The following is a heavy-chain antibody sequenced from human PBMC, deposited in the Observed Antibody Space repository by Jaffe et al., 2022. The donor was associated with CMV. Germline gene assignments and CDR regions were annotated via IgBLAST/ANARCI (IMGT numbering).Heavy chain of an antibody. V-gene: IGHV4-39*01. Sequence: QLQLQESGPGLVKPSETLSLTCTVSGGSISSSSYYWGWIRQPPGKGLEWIGSIYYSGSTYYNPSLKSRVTISVDTSKNQFSLKLSSVTAADTAVYYCARPRYPGGLSLYYFDYWGQGTLVTVSS. CDR2: IYYSGST. CDR1: GGSISSSSYY. D-gene: IGHD1-20*01. CDR3: ARPRYPGGLSLYYFDY. J-gene: IGHJ4*02.